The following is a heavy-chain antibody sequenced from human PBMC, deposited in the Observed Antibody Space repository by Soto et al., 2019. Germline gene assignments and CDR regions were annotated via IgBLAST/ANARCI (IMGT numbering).Heavy chain of an antibody. D-gene: IGHD1-26*01. CDR2: MNPNSGTT. J-gene: IGHJ4*02. CDR3: AREISGSYRFDY. CDR1: GYTFTSYD. Sequence: QVQLVQSGAEVKKPGASVKVSCKASGYTFTSYDISWVRQATGQGLEWMGWMNPNSGTTGYAQKFQGRVTMTRNTSITTAYMELSSLRSEDTAVYCAREISGSYRFDYWGQGTLVTVSS. V-gene: IGHV1-8*01.